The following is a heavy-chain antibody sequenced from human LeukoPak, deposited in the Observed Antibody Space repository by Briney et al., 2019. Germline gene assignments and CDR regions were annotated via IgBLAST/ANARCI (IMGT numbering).Heavy chain of an antibody. Sequence: ASVKVSCKASGYTFTSYGISWVRQAPGQGLEWMGWISAYNGNTNYAQKLQGRVTMTTDTSTSTAYMELSSLRSEDTAVYYCARADRSYYYGSGSPLYWGQGTLVTVSS. V-gene: IGHV1-18*01. CDR2: ISAYNGNT. J-gene: IGHJ4*02. CDR3: ARADRSYYYGSGSPLY. CDR1: GYTFTSYG. D-gene: IGHD3-10*01.